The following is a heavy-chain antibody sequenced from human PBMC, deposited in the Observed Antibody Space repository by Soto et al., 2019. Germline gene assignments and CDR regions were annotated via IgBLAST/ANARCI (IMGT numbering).Heavy chain of an antibody. CDR2: IYPGDSDT. D-gene: IGHD4-17*01. V-gene: IGHV5-51*01. CDR1: GYSFTSYW. J-gene: IGHJ4*02. Sequence: GESLKISCKGSGYSFTSYWIGWVRQMPGKGLEWMGIIYPGDSDTRYSPSFQGQVTISADKSISTAYLSSATAADTAVYYCARTPGGAPADYYFDYWGLGTLVTVSS. CDR3: ARTPGGAPADYYFDY.